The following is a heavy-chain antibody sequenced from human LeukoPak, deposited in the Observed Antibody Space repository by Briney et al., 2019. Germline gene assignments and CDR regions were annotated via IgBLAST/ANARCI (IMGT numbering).Heavy chain of an antibody. J-gene: IGHJ4*02. D-gene: IGHD1-1*01. CDR2: INPNSGGT. Sequence: ASVKVSCKASGYTFTGYYMHWVRQAPGQGLEWMGRINPNSGGTNYAQKFQGRVTMTRDTSISTAYMELSRLRSDDTAVYYCATDLASGTTWDYWGQGTLVTVSS. CDR1: GYTFTGYY. CDR3: ATDLASGTTWDY. V-gene: IGHV1-2*06.